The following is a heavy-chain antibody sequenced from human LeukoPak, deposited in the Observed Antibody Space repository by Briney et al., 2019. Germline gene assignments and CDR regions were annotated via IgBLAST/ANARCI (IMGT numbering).Heavy chain of an antibody. J-gene: IGHJ4*02. CDR3: AKDTGGGGDY. V-gene: IGHV3-74*01. D-gene: IGHD1-14*01. Sequence: PGGSLRLSCAASGFTFSSNWMHWVRQAPGKGLVWVSRINEDGSTTSYADSVKGRFTISRDNAKNTLYLQMNSLRAEDTAVYYCAKDTGGGGDYWGQGTLVTVSS. CDR2: INEDGSTT. CDR1: GFTFSSNW.